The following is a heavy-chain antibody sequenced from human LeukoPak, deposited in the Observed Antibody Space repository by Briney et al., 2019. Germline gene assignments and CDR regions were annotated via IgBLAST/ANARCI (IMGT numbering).Heavy chain of an antibody. V-gene: IGHV3-9*01. CDR2: ISWNSGSI. CDR1: GFTFDDYA. D-gene: IGHD6-19*01. J-gene: IGHJ4*02. Sequence: GRSLRLSCAASGFTFDDYAMHWVRQAPGKGLEWVSGISWNSGSIGYADSVKGRFTISRDNAKNSLYPQMNSLRAEDAALYYCAKGYSSGWYRGFFVYWGQGTLVTVSS. CDR3: AKGYSSGWYRGFFVY.